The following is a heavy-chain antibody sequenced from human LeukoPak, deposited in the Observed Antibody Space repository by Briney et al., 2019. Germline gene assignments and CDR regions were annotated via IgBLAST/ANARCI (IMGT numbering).Heavy chain of an antibody. D-gene: IGHD3-22*01. CDR3: ARVQSTYYYDSRGTGFDY. Sequence: GSLRLSCAASGFTFSSYSMNWVRQAPGKGLEWVSSISSSSSYIYYADSVKGRFTISRDNAKNSLYLQMNSLRAEDTAVYYCARVQSTYYYDSRGTGFDYWGQGTLVTVSS. J-gene: IGHJ4*02. CDR1: GFTFSSYS. V-gene: IGHV3-21*01. CDR2: ISSSSSYI.